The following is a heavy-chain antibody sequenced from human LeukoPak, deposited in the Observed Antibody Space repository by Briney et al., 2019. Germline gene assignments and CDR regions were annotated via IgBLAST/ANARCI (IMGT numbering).Heavy chain of an antibody. Sequence: SETLRLSCTVSGGSISSGSYYWSWIRQPAGKGLEWIGRIYTSGSTNYNPSLKSRVTISVDTSKNQFSLKLSSVTAADTAVYYCARGYSSGWYQDAFDLWGQGTMVTVSS. CDR1: GGSISSGSYY. D-gene: IGHD6-19*01. V-gene: IGHV4-61*02. J-gene: IGHJ3*01. CDR3: ARGYSSGWYQDAFDL. CDR2: IYTSGST.